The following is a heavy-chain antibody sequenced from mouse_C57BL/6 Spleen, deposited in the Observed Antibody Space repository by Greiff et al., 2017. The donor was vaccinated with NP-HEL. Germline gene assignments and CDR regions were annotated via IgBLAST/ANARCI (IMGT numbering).Heavy chain of an antibody. D-gene: IGHD2-5*01. J-gene: IGHJ2*01. CDR2: IYPGNSDT. Sequence: EVQLQQSGTVLARPGASVKMSCKTSGYTFTSYWMHWVKQRPGQGLEWIGAIYPGNSDTSYNQKFKGKAKLTAVTSASTAYMELSSLTNEDSAVYYCTREGTSNYDDYFDYWGQGTTLTVSS. CDR3: TREGTSNYDDYFDY. V-gene: IGHV1-5*01. CDR1: GYTFTSYW.